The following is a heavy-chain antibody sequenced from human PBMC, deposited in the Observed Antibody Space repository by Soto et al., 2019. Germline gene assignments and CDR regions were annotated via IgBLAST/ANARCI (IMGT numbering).Heavy chain of an antibody. CDR1: CGSISSYY. CDR3: AREDGGNADY. CDR2: IYYSGST. V-gene: IGHV4-59*01. D-gene: IGHD4-4*01. Sequence: QVQLQESGPGLVKPSETLSLTCTVSCGSISSYYWSWIRQPPGKGLEWIGYIYYSGSTNYNPSLKSRVTISVDTSKNQFSLQLSSVTAADTAVYYCAREDGGNADYWGQGTLVPVSS. J-gene: IGHJ4*02.